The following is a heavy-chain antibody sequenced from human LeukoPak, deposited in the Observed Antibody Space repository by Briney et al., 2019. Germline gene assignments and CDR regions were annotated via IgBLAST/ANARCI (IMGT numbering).Heavy chain of an antibody. CDR2: INPNSGGT. D-gene: IGHD3-10*01. CDR1: GYTFTGYY. CDR3: ARDLGGSGSHWGIYGMDV. V-gene: IGHV1-2*04. J-gene: IGHJ6*02. Sequence: ASVKVSCKASGYTFTGYYMHWVRQAPGQGLEWMGWINPNSGGTNYAQKFQGWVTMTRDTSISTAYMELSRLRSDDTAVYYCARDLGGSGSHWGIYGMDVWGQGTTVTVSS.